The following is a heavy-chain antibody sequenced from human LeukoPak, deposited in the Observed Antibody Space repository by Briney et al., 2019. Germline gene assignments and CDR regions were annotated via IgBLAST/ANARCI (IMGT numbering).Heavy chain of an antibody. CDR2: ISGSGGST. CDR1: GFTSSSYA. V-gene: IGHV3-23*01. CDR3: PKVGRGYGSGVVDY. J-gene: IGHJ4*02. D-gene: IGHD5-18*01. Sequence: GGSLRLSWAASGFTSSSYAMSWVRQAPGKGMEWVSAISGSGGSTYYADSVKGRFTISRDNSKNTLYLQMNSLRAEDTAVYYCPKVGRGYGSGVVDYWGQGTLVTVSS.